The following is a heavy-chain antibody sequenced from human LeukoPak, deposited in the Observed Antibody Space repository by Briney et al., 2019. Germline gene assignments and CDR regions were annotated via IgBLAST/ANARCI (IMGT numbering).Heavy chain of an antibody. J-gene: IGHJ5*02. CDR3: AREGCSSTSCYAYWFDP. CDR1: GYTFTSYY. CDR2: IIPIFGTA. Sequence: SVKVSCKASGYTFTSYYMHWVRQAPGQGLEWMGGIIPIFGTANYAQKFQGRVTITADESTSTAYMELSSLRSEDTAVYYCAREGCSSTSCYAYWFDPWGQGTLVTVSS. V-gene: IGHV1-69*13. D-gene: IGHD2-2*01.